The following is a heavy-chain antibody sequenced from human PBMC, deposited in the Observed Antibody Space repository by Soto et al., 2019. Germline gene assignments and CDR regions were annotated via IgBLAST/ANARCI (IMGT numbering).Heavy chain of an antibody. Sequence: EVQLLESGGGLVQPGGSLRLSCAASKFTFSSFAMSWVRQAPGKGLEWVSGISGSGGSTYYADSVKGRFTVSRDHSKNTLYLQRNSLRAEDTAGYYCAKVLWDSDCYYYYLDVRGKGTTVTVCS. CDR3: AKVLWDSDCYYYYLDV. CDR2: ISGSGGST. CDR1: KFTFSSFA. J-gene: IGHJ6*03. V-gene: IGHV3-23*01. D-gene: IGHD1-26*01.